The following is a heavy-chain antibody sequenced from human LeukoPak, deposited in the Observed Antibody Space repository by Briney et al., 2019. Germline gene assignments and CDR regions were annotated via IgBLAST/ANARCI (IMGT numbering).Heavy chain of an antibody. CDR1: GDSVSRSDSY. CDR2: IYYSGRT. J-gene: IGHJ1*01. D-gene: IGHD3-22*01. Sequence: SETLSLTCSVSGDSVSRSDSYWDWIRQPPGKGLEWIGTIYYSGRTYYSPSLKSRVTMSVDPSNNQFSLNLRSVTAADTALHYCARRRYYDGSGYLKWSQGTVLSVSS. CDR3: ARRRYYDGSGYLK. V-gene: IGHV4-39*01.